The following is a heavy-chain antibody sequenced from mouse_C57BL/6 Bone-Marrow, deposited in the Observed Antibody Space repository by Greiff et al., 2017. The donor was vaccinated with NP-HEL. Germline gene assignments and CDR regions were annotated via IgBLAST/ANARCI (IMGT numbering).Heavy chain of an antibody. CDR1: GYTFTDSE. J-gene: IGHJ2*01. CDR2: IDPETGGP. Sequence: VQLQQSGAALVRPGASVTLSCKASGYTFTDSEMHWVKQTPVHGLEWIGAIDPETGGPAYHQKFKGQAILTADKSSSTSYMERRSLTSEDSAVYYCTRGGGKVFDYGGQGTTLTVSS. V-gene: IGHV1-15*01. CDR3: TRGGGKVFDY. D-gene: IGHD1-1*02.